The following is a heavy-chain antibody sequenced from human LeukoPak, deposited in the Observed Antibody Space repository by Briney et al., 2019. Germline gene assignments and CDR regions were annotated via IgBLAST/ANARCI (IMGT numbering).Heavy chain of an antibody. V-gene: IGHV1-69*02. D-gene: IGHD3-22*01. J-gene: IGHJ3*02. CDR3: ARGEGNYYDSSGYRAFDI. CDR1: GGTFSSYS. Sequence: SVKVSCKASGGTFSSYSISWVRQAPGQGLEWMGRIIPILGIANYAQKFQSRVTTTADKSTSTAYMELSSLRSENTAVYYCARGEGNYYDSSGYRAFDIWGQGTMVTVSS. CDR2: IIPILGIA.